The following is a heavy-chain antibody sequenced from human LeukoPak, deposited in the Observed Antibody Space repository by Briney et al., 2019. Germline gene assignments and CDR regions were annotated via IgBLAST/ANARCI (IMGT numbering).Heavy chain of an antibody. J-gene: IGHJ4*02. CDR1: GGSISSSSYY. V-gene: IGHV4-39*07. Sequence: SETLSLTCTVSGGSISSSSYYWGWIRQPPGKGLEWIGSIYYSGSTYYNPSLKSRVTISVDTSKNQFSLKLSSVTAADTAVYYCARAYYGSGSYSISSLAYGGQGPWVTVSS. CDR2: IYYSGST. D-gene: IGHD3-10*01. CDR3: ARAYYGSGSYSISSLAY.